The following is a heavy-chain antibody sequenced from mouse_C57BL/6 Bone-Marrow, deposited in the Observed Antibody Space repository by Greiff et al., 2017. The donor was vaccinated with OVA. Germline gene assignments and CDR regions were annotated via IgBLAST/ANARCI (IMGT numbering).Heavy chain of an antibody. D-gene: IGHD1-1*01. V-gene: IGHV1-54*01. CDR3: AREVRVVSPYWYFDV. Sequence: QVQLQQSGAELVRPGTSVKVSCKASGYAFTNYLIEWVKQRPGQGLEWIGVINPGSGGTNYNEKFKGKATLTADKSSSTAYMQLSSLTSEDSAVYFCAREVRVVSPYWYFDVWGTGTTVTVSA. CDR1: GYAFTNYL. CDR2: INPGSGGT. J-gene: IGHJ1*03.